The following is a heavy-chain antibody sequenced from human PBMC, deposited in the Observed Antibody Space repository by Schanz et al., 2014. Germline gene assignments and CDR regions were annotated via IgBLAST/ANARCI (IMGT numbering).Heavy chain of an antibody. CDR1: GYMFDTYG. J-gene: IGHJ4*02. V-gene: IGHV1-18*04. CDR3: ARDRDQWDGNYLDY. CDR2: IIPILDIT. Sequence: QVRLVQSGAEAREPGASVKVSCKATGYMFDTYGFAWVRQAPGQGLEWMGTIIPILDITNYAQKFQGRVTMTTDTSTRTVYMELRSLTSDDSAVYYCARDRDQWDGNYLDYWGQGTLVTVSS. D-gene: IGHD1-26*01.